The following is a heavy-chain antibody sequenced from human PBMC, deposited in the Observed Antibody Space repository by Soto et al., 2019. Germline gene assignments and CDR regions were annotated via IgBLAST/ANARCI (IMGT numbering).Heavy chain of an antibody. J-gene: IGHJ3*02. CDR1: GFTFSSYG. CDR2: ISYDGSNK. V-gene: IGHV3-30*18. Sequence: QVQLVESGGGVVQPGRSLRLSCAASGFTFSSYGMHWVRQAPGKGLEWVAVISYDGSNKYYADSVKGRFTISRDNSKNTLYLQMNSLRAEDTAVYYCAKIGYGDYVSAFDIWGQGTMVTVSS. D-gene: IGHD4-17*01. CDR3: AKIGYGDYVSAFDI.